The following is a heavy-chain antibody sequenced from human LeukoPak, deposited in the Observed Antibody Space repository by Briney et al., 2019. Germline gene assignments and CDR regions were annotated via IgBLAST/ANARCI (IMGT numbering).Heavy chain of an antibody. CDR3: ARDPRYSVASGVSVAGTSNWFDP. V-gene: IGHV1-69*04. D-gene: IGHD6-19*01. J-gene: IGHJ5*02. CDR1: GGTFSSYA. CDR2: IIPILGIA. Sequence: GSSVKVSCKASGGTFSSYAISWVRQAPGQGLEWMGRIIPILGIANYAQKFQGRVTVTADKSTSTAYMELSSLRSEDTAVYYCARDPRYSVASGVSVAGTSNWFDPWGQGTLVTVSS.